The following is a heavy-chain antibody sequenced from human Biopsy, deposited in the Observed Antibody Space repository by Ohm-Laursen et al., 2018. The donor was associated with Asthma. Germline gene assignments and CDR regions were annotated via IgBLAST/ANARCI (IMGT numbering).Heavy chain of an antibody. CDR3: ARAVDYSHYYGIDV. CDR2: ISVYNGNT. V-gene: IGHV1-18*01. J-gene: IGHJ6*02. D-gene: IGHD3-10*01. CDR1: GYTFNSAG. Sequence: ASAKVSCKTSGYTFNSAGITWVRQAPGQGLEWMGWISVYNGNTKVAQKLQDRVTMITDTSTSTAYMELRNLRSDDTAVYFCARAVDYSHYYGIDVWGQGTTVTVS.